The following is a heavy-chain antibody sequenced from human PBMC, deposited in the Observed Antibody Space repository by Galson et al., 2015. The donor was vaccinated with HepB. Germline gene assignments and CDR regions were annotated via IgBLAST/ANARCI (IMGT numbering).Heavy chain of an antibody. CDR3: AGTFVTSSGDS. CDR2: TYYRSKWYN. J-gene: IGHJ4*02. Sequence: CAISGDSVSSNSAAWNRIRQSPSRGLEWLGRTYYRSKWYNEYAPSVKSRITISPDTSKNQSSLQLNSVTPEDTAVYYCAGTFVTSSGDSWGQGTLVTVSS. V-gene: IGHV6-1*01. D-gene: IGHD6-6*01. CDR1: GDSVSSNSAA.